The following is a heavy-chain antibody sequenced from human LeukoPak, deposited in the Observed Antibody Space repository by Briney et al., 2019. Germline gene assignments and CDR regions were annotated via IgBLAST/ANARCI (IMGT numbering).Heavy chain of an antibody. CDR1: GGSISSYY. V-gene: IGHV4-59*08. J-gene: IGHJ4*02. D-gene: IGHD3-10*01. CDR2: IYYSGST. Sequence: SETLSLTCTVSGGSISSYYWSWIRQPPGEGLEWIGYIYYSGSTNYNPSLKSRVTISVDTSKNQFSLKLSSVTAADTAVYYCARTMVRGEVDYWGQGTLVTVSS. CDR3: ARTMVRGEVDY.